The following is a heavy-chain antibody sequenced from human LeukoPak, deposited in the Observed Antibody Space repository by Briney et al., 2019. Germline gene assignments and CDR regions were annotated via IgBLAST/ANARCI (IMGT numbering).Heavy chain of an antibody. D-gene: IGHD2-2*01. J-gene: IGHJ5*02. CDR2: IYYSGST. Sequence: SETLSLTCTVSGGSISSSSYYWGWIRQPPGKGLEWIGSIYYSGSTYYNPSLKSRVTISVDTSKNQFSLKLSSVTAADTAVYYCARRPSYQPRVHNWFDPWGQGTLVTVSS. CDR3: ARRPSYQPRVHNWFDP. CDR1: GGSISSSSYY. V-gene: IGHV4-39*01.